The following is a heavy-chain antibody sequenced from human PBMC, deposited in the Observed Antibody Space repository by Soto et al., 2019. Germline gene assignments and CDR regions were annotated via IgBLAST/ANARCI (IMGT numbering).Heavy chain of an antibody. J-gene: IGHJ5*02. CDR2: INHSGST. CDR1: GGSFSGYY. Sequence: PSETLSLTCAVYGGSFSGYYWSWIRQPPGKGLEWIGEINHSGSTNYNPSLKSRVTISVDTSKNQFSLKLSSVTAADTAVYYCARKSYIVATINWFDPWGQGTLVTVS. CDR3: ARKSYIVATINWFDP. V-gene: IGHV4-34*01. D-gene: IGHD5-12*01.